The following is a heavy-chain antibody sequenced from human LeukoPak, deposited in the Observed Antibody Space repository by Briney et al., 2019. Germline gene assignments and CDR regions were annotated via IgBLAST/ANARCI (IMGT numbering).Heavy chain of an antibody. CDR2: IYYSGST. D-gene: IGHD6-13*01. V-gene: IGHV4-59*01. J-gene: IGHJ4*02. CDR3: ARVIAAAGNYFDY. Sequence: SETLSLTCTVSGGSISSYYWSWIRQPPGKGLEWIGYIYYSGSTNYNPSLKSRVTISVDTSKNQFSLKLSSVTAADTAVYYCARVIAAAGNYFDYWGQGTLVTVSS. CDR1: GGSISSYY.